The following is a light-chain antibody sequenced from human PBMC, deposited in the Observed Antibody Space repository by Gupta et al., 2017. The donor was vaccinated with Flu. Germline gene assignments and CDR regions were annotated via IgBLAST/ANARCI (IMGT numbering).Light chain of an antibody. CDR2: DVT. CDR3: SSYTSGSTFYV. CDR1: SRDVGRSDS. Sequence: QSALTHPASVSGSPGQSITISCSGTSRDVGRSDSVSWYQQHPDKAPKLIIFDVTNRPSGVSSRFSGSKSGNTASLTISGLQAEDETDYYCSSYTSGSTFYVFGTGTKVTVL. V-gene: IGLV2-14*01. J-gene: IGLJ1*01.